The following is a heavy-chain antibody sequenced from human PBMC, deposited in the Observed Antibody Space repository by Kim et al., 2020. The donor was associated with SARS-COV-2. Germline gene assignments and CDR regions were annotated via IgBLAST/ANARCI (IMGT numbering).Heavy chain of an antibody. CDR2: IFNTGNT. CDR3: ARGGTRTLYPFDS. CDR1: GGSITTYY. J-gene: IGHJ4*02. D-gene: IGHD2-2*01. V-gene: IGHV4-4*07. Sequence: SETLSLTCTVSGGSITTYYWHWIRQPAGKGLEWIGRIFNTGNTNYNPSLKSRVTMSLDTSKNQFSLKVTSVTAADTAVYFCARGGTRTLYPFDSWGQGTLVTVSS.